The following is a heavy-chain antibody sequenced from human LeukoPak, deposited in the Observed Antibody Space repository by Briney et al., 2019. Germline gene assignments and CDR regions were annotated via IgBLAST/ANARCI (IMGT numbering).Heavy chain of an antibody. CDR3: ARGSPTYYYDSSKSGAFDI. V-gene: IGHV4-61*02. CDR1: GGSISSGSYY. Sequence: SETLSLTCTVSGGSISSGSYYWSWIRQPAGKGLEWIGRIYTSGSTNYNPSLKSRVTISVDTSKNQFSLKLSSVTAADTAVYYCARGSPTYYYDSSKSGAFDIWGQGTMVTVSS. J-gene: IGHJ3*02. CDR2: IYTSGST. D-gene: IGHD3-22*01.